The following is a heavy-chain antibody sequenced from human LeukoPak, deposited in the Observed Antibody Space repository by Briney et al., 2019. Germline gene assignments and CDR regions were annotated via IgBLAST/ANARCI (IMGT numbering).Heavy chain of an antibody. CDR1: GFTFSSYG. J-gene: IGHJ4*02. CDR2: ISYDGSNK. CDR3: ARDGNYVSGSYRFSPYFDY. D-gene: IGHD3-16*02. V-gene: IGHV3-30*03. Sequence: PGGSLRLSCAASGFTFSSYGMHWVRQAPGKGLEWVAVISYDGSNKYYADSVKGRFTISRDNSKNTLYLQMNSLRAEDTAVYYCARDGNYVSGSYRFSPYFDYWGRGSLVTVSS.